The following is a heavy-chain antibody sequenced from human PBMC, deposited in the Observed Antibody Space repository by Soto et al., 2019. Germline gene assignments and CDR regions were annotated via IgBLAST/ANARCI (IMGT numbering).Heavy chain of an antibody. CDR2: LYYSGST. V-gene: IGHV4-59*01. J-gene: IGHJ2*01. CDR3: ARENYWYLDL. CDR1: GGSISGYY. Sequence: LETLSLTCTVSGGSISGYYWSWIRQSPGKGLEWIGYLYYSGSTNYNPSLKSRLTISVDTSKNQFFLKLRSVTPADTAVYYCARENYWYLDLWGRGTLVTVSS.